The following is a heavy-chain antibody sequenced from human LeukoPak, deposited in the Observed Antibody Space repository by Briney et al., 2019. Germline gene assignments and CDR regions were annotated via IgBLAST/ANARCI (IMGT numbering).Heavy chain of an antibody. Sequence: SETLSLTCTVSGYSISSGYFWGWIRQTPGKGLEWIGNIYHSGITYYNPSLKSRVTISVDTSKNQFSLKLSSVTAADTAVYYCARSLYYDFWSGYPYYFDYWAREPWSPSPQ. CDR2: IYHSGIT. CDR3: ARSLYYDFWSGYPYYFDY. V-gene: IGHV4-38-2*02. J-gene: IGHJ4*02. CDR1: GYSISSGYF. D-gene: IGHD3-3*01.